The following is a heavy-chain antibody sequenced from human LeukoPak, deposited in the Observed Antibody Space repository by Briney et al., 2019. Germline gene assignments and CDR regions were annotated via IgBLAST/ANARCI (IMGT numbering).Heavy chain of an antibody. Sequence: ASVKVSCKATGSAFTGYYMHWVRQAPGQGLEWMGCINPNSGGTNYAQKFQGRVTMTRDTSISTAYMELSRLRSDDTAVYYCARDGGYGSGSYRVYYYYMDVWGKGTTVTVSS. V-gene: IGHV1-2*02. J-gene: IGHJ6*03. CDR2: INPNSGGT. CDR3: ARDGGYGSGSYRVYYYYMDV. D-gene: IGHD3-10*01. CDR1: GSAFTGYY.